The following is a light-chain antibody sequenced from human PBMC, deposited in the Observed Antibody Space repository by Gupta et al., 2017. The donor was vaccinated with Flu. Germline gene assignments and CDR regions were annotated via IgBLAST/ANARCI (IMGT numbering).Light chain of an antibody. CDR2: GAS. J-gene: IGKJ4*01. V-gene: IGKV1-12*01. Sequence: SSLSASVGDTVTITCRASQAISNWLAWYQQKPGKAPKLLVYGASSWQSGVPSRFSGSGYGTDFTLTISSLQPEDFATYYCQQSDTFPPLTFGGGTKVEIK. CDR1: QAISNW. CDR3: QQSDTFPPLT.